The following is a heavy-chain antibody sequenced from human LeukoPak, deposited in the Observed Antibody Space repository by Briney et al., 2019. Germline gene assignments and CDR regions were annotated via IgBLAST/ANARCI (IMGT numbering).Heavy chain of an antibody. CDR1: GYTFTSYG. J-gene: IGHJ4*02. CDR2: ISAYNGNT. D-gene: IGHD3-9*01. V-gene: IGHV1-18*01. Sequence: GASVKVSCKASGYTFTSYGISWVRQAPGQGLEWMGWISAYNGNTNYAQKLQGRATMTTDTSTSTAYMELRSLRSDDTAVYYCARDGMYFDWNPEYYFDYWGQGTLVTVSS. CDR3: ARDGMYFDWNPEYYFDY.